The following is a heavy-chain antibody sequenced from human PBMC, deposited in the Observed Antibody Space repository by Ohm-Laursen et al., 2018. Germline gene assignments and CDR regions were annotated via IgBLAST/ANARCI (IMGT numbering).Heavy chain of an antibody. J-gene: IGHJ4*02. V-gene: IGHV3-7*01. CDR1: GFTFSSSW. Sequence: SLRLSCTASGFTFSSSWMSWVRQAPGKGLEWVANIKQDGSEKYYVDSVKGRFTISRDNAKNSLYLQMNSLRAEDTAVYYCARAGRVPAASQDFYFDYWGQGTLLTVSS. D-gene: IGHD2-2*01. CDR2: IKQDGSEK. CDR3: ARAGRVPAASQDFYFDY.